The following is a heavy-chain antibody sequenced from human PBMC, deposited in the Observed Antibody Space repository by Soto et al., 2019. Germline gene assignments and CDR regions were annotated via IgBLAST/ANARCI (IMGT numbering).Heavy chain of an antibody. CDR1: GYSITSDFY. CDR3: ERIGRESTSCYSWFDR. D-gene: IGHD2-2*02. V-gene: IGHV4-38-2*01. Sequence: PLEILSFAGLVSGYSITSDFYWGWIREPPGKGMEWIGSIYNSGTTYSDPSLKSRLTIAVGTSKNQLSLMLTSVTAADAAVYYCERIGRESTSCYSWFDRWGQGSLVT. CDR2: IYNSGTT. J-gene: IGHJ5*02.